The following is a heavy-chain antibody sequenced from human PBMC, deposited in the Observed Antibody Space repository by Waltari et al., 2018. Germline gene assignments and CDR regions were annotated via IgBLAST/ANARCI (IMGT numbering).Heavy chain of an antibody. D-gene: IGHD3-22*01. V-gene: IGHV4-39*01. CDR1: GGSISSSSYY. Sequence: QLQLQESGPGLVKPSETLSLTCTVSGGSISSSSYYWGWIRQPPGKGLEWIGSIYYSGSTYYNPSLKSRVTISVDTSKNQFSLKLSSVTAADTAVYYCARHEVYYDSSGLYGNGLFDYWGQGTLVTVSS. J-gene: IGHJ4*02. CDR3: ARHEVYYDSSGLYGNGLFDY. CDR2: IYYSGST.